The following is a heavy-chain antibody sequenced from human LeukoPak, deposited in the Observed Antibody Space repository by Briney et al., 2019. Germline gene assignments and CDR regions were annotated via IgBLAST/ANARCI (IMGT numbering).Heavy chain of an antibody. CDR3: ARDQGSMIVVRTNNWNFDH. CDR2: INQDGSEI. V-gene: IGHV3-7*01. CDR1: AFTIFNDW. Sequence: PGGSLRLSCADPAFTIFNDWMSWVRQAPGKGLEWVANINQDGSEIYYVDSVKGRFTISIDNAKNSLYLQINSVRADDTAVYYCARDQGSMIVVRTNNWNFDHWGRGILVTVSS. J-gene: IGHJ2*01. D-gene: IGHD3-22*01.